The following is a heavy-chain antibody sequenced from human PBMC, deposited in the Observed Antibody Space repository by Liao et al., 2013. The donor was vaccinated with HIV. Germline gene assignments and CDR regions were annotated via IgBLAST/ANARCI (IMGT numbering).Heavy chain of an antibody. CDR1: DVSITANY. CDR2: VNHGGSA. V-gene: IGHV4-34*01. J-gene: IGHJ4*02. D-gene: IGHD3-22*01. Sequence: QVRLEQWGSGLLKPSETLSLTCAVYDVSITANYWSWIRQSPGRGLEWIGEVNHGGSANYNPSLKSRVTLSLDTSKNQFSLNLTSVTAADTADYYCARGYYYDSSPLPFDCWGQGTLVTVSS. CDR3: ARGYYYDSSPLPFDC.